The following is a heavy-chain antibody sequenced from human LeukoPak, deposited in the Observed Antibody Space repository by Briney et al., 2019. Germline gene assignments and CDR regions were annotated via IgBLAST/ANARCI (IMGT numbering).Heavy chain of an antibody. J-gene: IGHJ5*02. CDR2: MNPNSGNT. CDR1: GYTFTSYD. D-gene: IGHD3-16*01. Sequence: ASVKVSCKASGYTFTSYDINWVRQATGQGLEWMGWMNPNSGNTGYAQKFQGRPTMARNTSISTAYLELRSLRSEDTAVYYCARGPDYAWFDPWGQGTLVTVSS. CDR3: ARGPDYAWFDP. V-gene: IGHV1-8*01.